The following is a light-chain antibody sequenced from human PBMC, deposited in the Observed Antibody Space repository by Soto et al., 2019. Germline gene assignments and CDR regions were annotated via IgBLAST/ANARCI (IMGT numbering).Light chain of an antibody. J-gene: IGKJ1*01. CDR3: QQYGRSPRT. Sequence: IVLTQSPGTLALSPGERATLSCRASQIVSSSYLAWYQQKPGQAPRLLIYGASSRATGIPDRFSGSGSGTEVTLTISRLEPEDFAVYYCQQYGRSPRTFGQGTKVEIK. CDR2: GAS. V-gene: IGKV3-20*01. CDR1: QIVSSSY.